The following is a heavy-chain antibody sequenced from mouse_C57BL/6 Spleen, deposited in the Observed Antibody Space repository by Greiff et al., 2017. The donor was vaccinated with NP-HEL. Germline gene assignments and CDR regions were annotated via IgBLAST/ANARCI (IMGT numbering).Heavy chain of an antibody. V-gene: IGHV5-4*01. D-gene: IGHD1-1*01. Sequence: EVKLVESGGGLVKPGGSLKLSCAASGFTFSSYAMSWVRQTPEKRLEWVATISDGGSYTYYPDNVKGRFTISRDNAKNNLYLQMSHLKSEDTAMYYCARERGGTTVVATNFDYWGQGTTLTVSS. J-gene: IGHJ2*01. CDR3: ARERGGTTVVATNFDY. CDR1: GFTFSSYA. CDR2: ISDGGSYT.